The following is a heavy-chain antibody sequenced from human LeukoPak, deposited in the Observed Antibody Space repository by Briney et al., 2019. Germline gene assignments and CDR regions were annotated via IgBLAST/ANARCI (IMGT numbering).Heavy chain of an antibody. CDR2: IYGGGGVI. J-gene: IGHJ4*02. CDR3: AKDRVPDSGYDIDY. Sequence: GGSLRLSCAASGFTFSGYGMYWVRQAPRKGLEWVAGIYGGGGVIKYADSVKGRFTISRDNSEDILYLQMDSLRVEDTAMYYCAKDRVPDSGYDIDYWGQGTLVTVSS. D-gene: IGHD5-12*01. V-gene: IGHV3-23*03. CDR1: GFTFSGYG.